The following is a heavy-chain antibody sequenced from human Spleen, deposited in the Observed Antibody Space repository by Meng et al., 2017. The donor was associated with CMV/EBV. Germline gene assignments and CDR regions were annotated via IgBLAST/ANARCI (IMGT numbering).Heavy chain of an antibody. J-gene: IGHJ6*02. D-gene: IGHD2-2*01. V-gene: IGHV4-59*01. Sequence: SETLSLTCTVSGGPISRYYWSWVRQPPGKGLEWIGYVLYSGTTNYNPSLKSRVTMSVDSSKNQFSLKVRSVIAADSAIYYCARDSSDCSSTRCPHSYYNALDVWGQGTTVTVSS. CDR2: VLYSGTT. CDR1: GGPISRYY. CDR3: ARDSSDCSSTRCPHSYYNALDV.